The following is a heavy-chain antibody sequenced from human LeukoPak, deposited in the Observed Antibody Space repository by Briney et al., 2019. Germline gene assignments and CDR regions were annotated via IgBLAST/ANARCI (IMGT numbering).Heavy chain of an antibody. CDR1: GFTFSSYA. V-gene: IGHV3-30-3*01. CDR3: ARSTPNANYGSGSDAFDI. D-gene: IGHD3-10*01. Sequence: GGSLRLSCAASGFTFSSYAMHWVRQAPGKGLERVAVISYDGSNKYYANSVKGRFTISRDNSENTLYLQMNSLRAEDTAVYYCARSTPNANYGSGSDAFDIWGQGTMVTVSS. J-gene: IGHJ3*02. CDR2: ISYDGSNK.